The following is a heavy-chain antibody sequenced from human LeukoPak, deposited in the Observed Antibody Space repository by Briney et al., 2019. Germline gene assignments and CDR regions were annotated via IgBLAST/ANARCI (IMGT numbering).Heavy chain of an antibody. D-gene: IGHD6-13*01. Sequence: PSETLSLTCAVYGGSFSSYYWSWIRQPPGKGLEWIGYIYYSGSTNYNPSLKSRVTISVDTSKNQFSLKLSSVTAADTAVYYCARTVRKKAHSSSWFPLAAPGWFDPWGQGTLVTVSS. CDR3: ARTVRKKAHSSSWFPLAAPGWFDP. CDR1: GGSFSSYY. CDR2: IYYSGST. V-gene: IGHV4-59*01. J-gene: IGHJ5*02.